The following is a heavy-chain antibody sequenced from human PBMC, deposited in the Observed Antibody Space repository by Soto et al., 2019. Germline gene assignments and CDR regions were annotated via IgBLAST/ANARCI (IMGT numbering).Heavy chain of an antibody. CDR1: GYSFTSYW. J-gene: IGHJ5*02. CDR2: IYPGDSDT. Sequence: GESLKISCKGSGYSFTSYWIGWVRQMPGKGLEWMGIIYPGDSDTRYSPSFQGQVTISADKSISTAYLQWSSLKASDTAMYYCARRYDGYSYASGWFDPWGQGTLVTVSS. D-gene: IGHD5-18*01. V-gene: IGHV5-51*01. CDR3: ARRYDGYSYASGWFDP.